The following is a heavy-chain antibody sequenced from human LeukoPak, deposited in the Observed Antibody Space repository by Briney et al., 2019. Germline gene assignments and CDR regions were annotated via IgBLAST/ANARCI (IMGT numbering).Heavy chain of an antibody. CDR1: GFTFSSYS. CDR3: AREAYCGGDCYSEDFDY. J-gene: IGHJ4*02. V-gene: IGHV3-21*01. D-gene: IGHD2-21*02. CDR2: ISSSSSYI. Sequence: GGSLRLSCAASGFTFSSYSMNWVRQAPGKGLEWVSSISSSSSYIYYADSVKGRFTISRDNAKNSLYLQMNSLRAEDTAVYYCAREAYCGGDCYSEDFDYWGQGTLVTVSS.